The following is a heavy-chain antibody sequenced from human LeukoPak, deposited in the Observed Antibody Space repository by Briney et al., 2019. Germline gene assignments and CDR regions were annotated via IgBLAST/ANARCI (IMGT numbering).Heavy chain of an antibody. CDR2: ISSSGGST. CDR1: GFVFRSYA. D-gene: IGHD2-2*01. CDR3: AKDHTTSTSSYGDFDY. J-gene: IGHJ4*02. V-gene: IGHV3-23*01. Sequence: PGGSLRLSCAASGFVFRSYAMSWVRQAPGKGLEWVSGISSSGGSTYHADSVRGRFTISRDNSKNTLYLQMNSLRAEDTAVYYCAKDHTTSTSSYGDFDYWGQGTLVTVSS.